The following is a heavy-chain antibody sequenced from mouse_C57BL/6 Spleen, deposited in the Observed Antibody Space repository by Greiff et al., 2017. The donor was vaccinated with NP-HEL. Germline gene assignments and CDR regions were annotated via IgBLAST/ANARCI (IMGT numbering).Heavy chain of an antibody. CDR2: IHPNSGST. Sequence: QVQLQQPGAELVKPGASVKLSCKASGYTFTSYWMHWVKQRPGQGLEWIGMIHPNSGSTNYNEKFKSKATLTVYKSSSTAYMQLSSLTSEDSAVYYCARGDYDGYAMDYWGQGTSVTVSS. CDR3: ARGDYDGYAMDY. J-gene: IGHJ4*01. CDR1: GYTFTSYW. V-gene: IGHV1-64*01. D-gene: IGHD2-4*01.